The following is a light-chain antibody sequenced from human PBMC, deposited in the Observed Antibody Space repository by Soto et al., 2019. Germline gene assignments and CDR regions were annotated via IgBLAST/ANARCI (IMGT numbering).Light chain of an antibody. CDR2: ENN. CDR3: GTWDSSLSAGV. J-gene: IGLJ3*02. V-gene: IGLV1-51*02. CDR1: GSNIGNNY. Sequence: QSVLTQPPSVSAAPGQEVSISCSGSGSNIGNNYVSWYQQLPGAAPKLLICENNKRPSGIPDRFSGSKSGTSATLGITGLQTGDEADYYCGTWDSSLSAGVFGGGTQLTVL.